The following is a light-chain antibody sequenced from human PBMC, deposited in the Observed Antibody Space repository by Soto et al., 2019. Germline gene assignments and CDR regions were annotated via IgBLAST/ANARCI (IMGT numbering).Light chain of an antibody. J-gene: IGKJ4*02. CDR2: GAS. Sequence: EIVLMQSPGTLSLSPGERATLSCRASQSVSNNYVAWYQQKPGQAPRLLIAGASSRATGIPDRFSGSGSGTDFTLTISRLEPEDFAVYYCQQYGTSPPLTCGGGTKVEIK. CDR1: QSVSNNY. V-gene: IGKV3-20*01. CDR3: QQYGTSPPLT.